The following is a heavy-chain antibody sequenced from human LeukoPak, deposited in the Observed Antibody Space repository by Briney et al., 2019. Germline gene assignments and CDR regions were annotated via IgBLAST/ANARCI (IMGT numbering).Heavy chain of an antibody. J-gene: IGHJ6*02. CDR1: GYTFTSYD. Sequence: GASVKVSCKASGYTFTSYDINWVRQATGQGLEWMGWMNPNSGNTGYAQKFQGRVTMTRNTSISTAYMELSSLISGDTAVYYCANGGGAPAVAGTHYYGMDVWGQGTTVTVSS. CDR2: MNPNSGNT. CDR3: ANGGGAPAVAGTHYYGMDV. V-gene: IGHV1-8*01. D-gene: IGHD6-19*01.